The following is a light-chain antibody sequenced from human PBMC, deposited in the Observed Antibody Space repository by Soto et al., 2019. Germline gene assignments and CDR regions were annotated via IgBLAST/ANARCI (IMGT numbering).Light chain of an antibody. Sequence: DIHMDQSPSALSASVGDRVTITCRASQDVSHWLAWYQQKPGQAPKLVIYKASSLESGVPSRFSGRGSGTAFTLTIRDLQPDDFATYYSQHYDSYPYTFREGTSLEIK. CDR1: QDVSHW. J-gene: IGKJ2*01. V-gene: IGKV1-5*03. CDR3: QHYDSYPYT. CDR2: KAS.